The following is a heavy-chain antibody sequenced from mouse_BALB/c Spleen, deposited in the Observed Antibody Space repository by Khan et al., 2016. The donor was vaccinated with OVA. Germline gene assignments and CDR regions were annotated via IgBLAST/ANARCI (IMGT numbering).Heavy chain of an antibody. CDR3: TRSGYGTFAY. V-gene: IGHV1-53*01. J-gene: IGHJ3*01. Sequence: VELVESGTELVKPGASVRLSCTASGYTFTSYYMYWVKQRPGQGLEWIGEINPSDGDSNFNENFKCKATLTVDKSSTTAYMQLSSLTSEDSAVYYCTRSGYGTFAYWGQGTLVTVSA. D-gene: IGHD4-1*01. CDR1: GYTFTSYY. CDR2: INPSDGDS.